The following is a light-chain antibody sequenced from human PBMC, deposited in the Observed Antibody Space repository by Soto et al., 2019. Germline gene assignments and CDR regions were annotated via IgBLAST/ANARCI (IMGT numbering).Light chain of an antibody. V-gene: IGKV1-39*01. CDR1: QSISNH. J-gene: IGKJ1*01. Sequence: DIQMTQSPSSLSASVEDRVSITCRASQSISNHLNWYQQKPGKAPKLLIFAASSLQSGVPSRFSGSRSGPDFTLTISRLEPEDFAVYYCQQYGSSGTFGQGTKVDI. CDR2: AAS. CDR3: QQYGSSGT.